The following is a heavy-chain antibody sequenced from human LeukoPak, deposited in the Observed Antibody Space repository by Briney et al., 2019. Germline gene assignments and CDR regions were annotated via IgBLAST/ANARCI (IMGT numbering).Heavy chain of an antibody. J-gene: IGHJ2*01. V-gene: IGHV3-13*01. CDR1: GFTFSSYD. Sequence: TGGSLRLSCATSGFTFSSYDMYWVRQPTGEGLEWVSGIGTAGDTYYPGSVKGRFTISRENAKNSFYLQMNSLRVGDTAVYYCARAQPGYWYFDLWGRGTLVTVSS. CDR2: IGTAGDT. CDR3: ARAQPGYWYFDL.